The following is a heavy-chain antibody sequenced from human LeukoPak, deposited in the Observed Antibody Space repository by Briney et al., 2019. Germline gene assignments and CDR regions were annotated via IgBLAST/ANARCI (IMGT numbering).Heavy chain of an antibody. Sequence: AAVQVSCKTSNYTFSNYGITWVRQAPGKGLEWMGWIGAYSGNSEFAQKFQGRVTMTTDASSGTAYMELTNLTPDYTAVYFCARDSSAFYGSEYFQHWGQGTLVTVSS. J-gene: IGHJ1*01. D-gene: IGHD2/OR15-2a*01. CDR2: IGAYSGNS. V-gene: IGHV1-18*01. CDR3: ARDSSAFYGSEYFQH. CDR1: NYTFSNYG.